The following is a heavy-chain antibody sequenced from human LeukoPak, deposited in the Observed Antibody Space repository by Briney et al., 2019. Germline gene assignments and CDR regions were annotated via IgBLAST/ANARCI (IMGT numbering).Heavy chain of an antibody. CDR3: ARDQEGFDY. CDR1: GYTFSSNY. CDR2: IYPRDGST. Sequence: ASVKVSCTASGYTFSSNYIHGVRQAPRQGLEWMGMIYPRDGSTSYAQKFQGRVTVTRDTSTSTVHMELSGLRSEDTAVYYCARDQEGFDYWGQGTLVTVSS. V-gene: IGHV1-46*01. J-gene: IGHJ4*02.